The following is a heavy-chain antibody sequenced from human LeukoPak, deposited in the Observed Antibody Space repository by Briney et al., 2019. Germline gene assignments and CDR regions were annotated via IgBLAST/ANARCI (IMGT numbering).Heavy chain of an antibody. D-gene: IGHD5-12*01. CDR2: ISSSSSYI. J-gene: IGHJ4*02. V-gene: IGHV3-21*03. CDR1: GFTFSSYT. CDR3: TTLYSGYDLFLFDY. Sequence: GGSLRLSCAASGFTFSSYTMNWVRQAPGKGLEWVSSISSSSSYIYYADSVKGRFTISRDNAKNSLYLQMNSLKTEDTAVYYCTTLYSGYDLFLFDYWGQGTLVTVSS.